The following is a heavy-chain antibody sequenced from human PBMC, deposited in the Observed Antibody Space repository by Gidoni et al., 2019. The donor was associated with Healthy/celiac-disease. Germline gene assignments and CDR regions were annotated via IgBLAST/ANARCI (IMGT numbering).Heavy chain of an antibody. J-gene: IGHJ5*02. Sequence: QVQLVQSGAEVKKPGASVKVSCKEAGYTLTSYYMHWVRQAPGQGLEWMGIITPSVGSTSSAQKFQGRVTMTMDTSTSTVYMELSSLRSEDTAVYYCARDPMVRGVTDNWFDPWGQGTLVTVSS. CDR2: ITPSVGST. CDR1: GYTLTSYY. D-gene: IGHD3-10*01. CDR3: ARDPMVRGVTDNWFDP. V-gene: IGHV1-46*01.